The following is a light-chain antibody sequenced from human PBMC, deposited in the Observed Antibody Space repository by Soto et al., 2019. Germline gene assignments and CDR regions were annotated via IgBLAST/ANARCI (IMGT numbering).Light chain of an antibody. J-gene: IGKJ4*01. CDR2: AAS. CDR1: QAINNY. Sequence: DIQMTQSPSSLSASVGDRVTITCRASQAINNYLAWYQQKTGKVPTLLISAASTLQSGVPSRFSGSGSGTDFTLTISSLQPEDVATYYCQKFNAVPTFGGGTKVEI. CDR3: QKFNAVPT. V-gene: IGKV1-27*01.